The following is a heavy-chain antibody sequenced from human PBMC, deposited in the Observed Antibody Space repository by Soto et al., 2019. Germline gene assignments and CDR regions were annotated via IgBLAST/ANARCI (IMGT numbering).Heavy chain of an antibody. D-gene: IGHD3-9*01. CDR3: ARLEGLATISYYFDF. Sequence: QLQLQESGPGLVKPSETLSLTCSVSDDSINSDKYYWGWIRQPPGKGLEWIGSIYYRGNAYYNPSLKTRVTISLDKSKSQFSLKLNSVTAADSGVYFCARLEGLATISYYFDFWGPGALVTVSS. CDR2: IYYRGNA. V-gene: IGHV4-39*01. J-gene: IGHJ4*02. CDR1: DDSINSDKYY.